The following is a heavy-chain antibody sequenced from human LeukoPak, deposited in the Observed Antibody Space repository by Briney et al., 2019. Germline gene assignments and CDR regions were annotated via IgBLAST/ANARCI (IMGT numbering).Heavy chain of an antibody. CDR2: LNSDGSST. J-gene: IGHJ4*02. CDR3: VREGGYNRYDY. Sequence: GGSLRLSCAASAFTFSIYWMHWVRQAPGEGLVWVSCLNSDGSSTTYADSVKGRFTISRENAKNTLYLQMNSLRTEDTAVYYCVREGGYNRYDYWGQGTLVTVSS. D-gene: IGHD5-24*01. CDR1: AFTFSIYW. V-gene: IGHV3-74*01.